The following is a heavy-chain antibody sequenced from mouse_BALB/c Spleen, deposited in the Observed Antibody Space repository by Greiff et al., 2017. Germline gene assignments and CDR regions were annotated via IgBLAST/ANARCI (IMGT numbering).Heavy chain of an antibody. CDR1: GYSITSGYY. V-gene: IGHV3-6*02. D-gene: IGHD2-2*01. J-gene: IGHJ3*01. CDR3: AREDGYDGFAY. CDR2: ISYDGSN. Sequence: EVQLQQSGPGLVKPSQSLSLTCSVTGYSITSGYYWNWIRQFPGNKLEWMGYISYDGSNNYNPSLNNRISITRDTSKNQFFLKLNSVTTEDTATYYCAREDGYDGFAYWGQGTLVTVSA.